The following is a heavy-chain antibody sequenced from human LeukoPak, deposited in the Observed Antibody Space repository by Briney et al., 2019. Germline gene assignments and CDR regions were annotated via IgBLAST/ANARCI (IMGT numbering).Heavy chain of an antibody. Sequence: SETLSLTCTVSGGSINISDYYWGWIRQPPGKGLEWFGCMHYSGNTYYNPSLRSRVTISVDTSENQFSLKVRSVTAADTAVYYCARRGTIDSGRPWNWGQGTLVTVSS. D-gene: IGHD1-26*01. CDR1: GGSINISDYY. CDR2: MHYSGNT. V-gene: IGHV4-39*01. CDR3: ARRGTIDSGRPWN. J-gene: IGHJ4*02.